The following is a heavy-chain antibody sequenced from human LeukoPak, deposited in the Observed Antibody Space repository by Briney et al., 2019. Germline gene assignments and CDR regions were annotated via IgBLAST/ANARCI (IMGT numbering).Heavy chain of an antibody. J-gene: IGHJ4*02. CDR2: IKQDGSEK. V-gene: IGHV3-7*01. CDR3: ARVWVRIAAAGTLDY. D-gene: IGHD6-13*01. CDR1: GFTFSSYW. Sequence: GGSLRLSCAASGFTFSSYWMSWVRQAPGEGLEWVANIKQDGSEKYYVDSVKGRFTISRDNAKNSLYLQMNSLRAEDTAVYYCARVWVRIAAAGTLDYWGQGTLVTVSS.